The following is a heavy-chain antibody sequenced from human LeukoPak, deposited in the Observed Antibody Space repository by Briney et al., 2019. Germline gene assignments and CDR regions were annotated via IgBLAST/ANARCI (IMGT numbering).Heavy chain of an antibody. V-gene: IGHV1-46*04. CDR3: ARAPDNYGIDDY. CDR2: INPSVGST. D-gene: IGHD5-18*01. CDR1: GYTFSSYY. J-gene: IGHJ4*02. Sequence: ASVKVSCKASGYTFSSYYMHWVRQAPGQGLERVGIINPSVGSTSYAPKLQGRVTMTRDTSTSTVYMELSSLRFEDTAVYYCARAPDNYGIDDYWGQGTLVTVSS.